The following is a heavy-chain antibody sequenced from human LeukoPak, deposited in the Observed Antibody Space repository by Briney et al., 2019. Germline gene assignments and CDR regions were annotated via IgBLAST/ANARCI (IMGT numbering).Heavy chain of an antibody. V-gene: IGHV1-69*13. CDR3: ARRLLDGDYGWFDP. D-gene: IGHD4-17*01. CDR2: IIPIFGTA. CDR1: GGTFSSYA. J-gene: IGHJ5*02. Sequence: SVKVSCKASGGTFSSYAISWVRQAPGQGLEWMGGIIPIFGTANYAQKFQGRVTITADESTSTAYMELSSLRSEDTAVYYCARRLLDGDYGWFDPWGQGTLVTASS.